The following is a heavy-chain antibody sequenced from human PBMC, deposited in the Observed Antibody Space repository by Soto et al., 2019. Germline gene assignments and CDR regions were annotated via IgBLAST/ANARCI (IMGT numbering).Heavy chain of an antibody. CDR2: IYYSGST. CDR1: GGSITHYY. CDR3: ARVSRVSRYYFEF. Sequence: QVQLQESGPGLVKPSETLSLTCSVSGGSITHYYWSWIRQSPGKGLEWIGYIYYSGSTTYNPSLKNRVTISVDTSKNQFSLKLTPMTAADTAVYYCARVSRVSRYYFEFWGQGILVTVSS. V-gene: IGHV4-59*01. J-gene: IGHJ4*02.